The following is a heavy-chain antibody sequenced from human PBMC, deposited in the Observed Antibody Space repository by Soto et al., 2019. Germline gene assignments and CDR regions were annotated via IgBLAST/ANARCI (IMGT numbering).Heavy chain of an antibody. CDR3: AREGRHFDY. CDR1: GGSFSSYA. Sequence: PWASVKVSCKASGGSFSSYAISWVRQAPGQGLEWMGAINPIFGTAHYAQKFQGRVTITADELTSTAYMELTRLSSDDTAVYFCAREGRHFDYWGQGTLVTVSS. J-gene: IGHJ4*02. V-gene: IGHV1-69*13. CDR2: INPIFGTA.